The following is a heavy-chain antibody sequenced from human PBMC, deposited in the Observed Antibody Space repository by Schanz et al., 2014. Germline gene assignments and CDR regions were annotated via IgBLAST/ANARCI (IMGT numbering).Heavy chain of an antibody. J-gene: IGHJ2*01. CDR3: ARDVGRPGHFWYFDL. CDR1: GYVFTAYY. Sequence: QGHLVQSGAEVKEPGASVQVSCKASGYVFTAYYMHWVRQAPGQGLEWMGVTNPNGGAEFAQKFQGRISMTRDTSTPTVYMELSSLTSDDTAVYFGARDVGRPGHFWYFDLWGRGPLVTVSS. CDR2: TNPNGGA. D-gene: IGHD1-1*01. V-gene: IGHV1-2*02.